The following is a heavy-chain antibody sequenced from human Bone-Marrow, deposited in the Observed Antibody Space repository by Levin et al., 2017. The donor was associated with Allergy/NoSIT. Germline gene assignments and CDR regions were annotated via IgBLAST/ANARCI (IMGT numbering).Heavy chain of an antibody. CDR1: GYTFTSYG. CDR3: ARDRPTTRDSGSYSGPFDY. Sequence: PRASVKVSCKASGYTFTSYGISWVRQAPGQGLEWMGWISAYNGNTNYAQKLQGRVTMTTDTSTSTAYMELRSLRSDDTAVYYCARDRPTTRDSGSYSGPFDYWGQGTLVTVSS. J-gene: IGHJ4*02. V-gene: IGHV1-18*01. CDR2: ISAYNGNT. D-gene: IGHD3-10*01.